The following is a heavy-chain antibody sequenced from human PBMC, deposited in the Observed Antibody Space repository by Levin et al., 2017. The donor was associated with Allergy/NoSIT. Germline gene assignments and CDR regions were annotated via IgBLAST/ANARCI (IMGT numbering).Heavy chain of an antibody. V-gene: IGHV4-30-4*01. CDR3: ARDSVGDFGSSTSFAFDI. Sequence: SQTLSLTCTVSGGSISSGDYYWSWIRQPPGKGLEWIGYIYYSGSTYYNPSLKSRVIISEDTSKNQFSLKLSSVTAADTAVYYCARDSVGDFGSSTSFAFDIWGQGTMVTVSS. D-gene: IGHD2-2*01. J-gene: IGHJ3*02. CDR1: GGSISSGDYY. CDR2: IYYSGST.